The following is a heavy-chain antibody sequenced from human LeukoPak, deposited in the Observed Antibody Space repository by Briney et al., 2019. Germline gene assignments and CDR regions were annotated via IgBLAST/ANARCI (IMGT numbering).Heavy chain of an antibody. CDR3: ARAPHGTTGFDP. V-gene: IGHV1-2*02. D-gene: IGHD1-7*01. CDR1: GYTFTSYY. CDR2: INPNSGGT. Sequence: ASVKVSCKASGYTFTSYYMHWVRQAPGQGLEWMGWINPNSGGTNYAQKFQGRVTMTRDTSISTAYMELSRLRSDDTAVYYCARAPHGTTGFDPWGQGTLVTVSS. J-gene: IGHJ5*02.